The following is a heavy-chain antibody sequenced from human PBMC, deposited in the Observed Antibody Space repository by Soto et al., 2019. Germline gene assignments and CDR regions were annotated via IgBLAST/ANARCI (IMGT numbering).Heavy chain of an antibody. D-gene: IGHD3-10*01. CDR2: ISSSSSYI. J-gene: IGHJ4*02. V-gene: IGHV3-21*01. CDR1: GFTFSSYS. CDR3: ARGLPDGSGQYCDY. Sequence: EVQLVESGGGLVKPGGSLRLSCAASGFTFSSYSMNWVRQAPGKGLEWVSSISSSSSYIYYGDSVKGRFTISRDNAKNSLYLQMNSLRAEDTAVYYCARGLPDGSGQYCDYWGQGTLVTGSS.